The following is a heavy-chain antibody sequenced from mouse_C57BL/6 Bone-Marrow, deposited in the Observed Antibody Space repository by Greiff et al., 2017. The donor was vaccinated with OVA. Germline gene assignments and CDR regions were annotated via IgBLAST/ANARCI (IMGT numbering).Heavy chain of an antibody. Sequence: QVQLKESGAELARPGASVKLSCKASGYTFTSYGLSWVKQRTGQGLEWIGEIYPRSGNTSYNEKFKGKATLTADKSSRTAYMELRSLTSEDSAVYFCARRSSGYYAMDYWGQGTSVTVSS. J-gene: IGHJ4*01. CDR3: ARRSSGYYAMDY. CDR1: GYTFTSYG. CDR2: IYPRSGNT. D-gene: IGHD3-2*02. V-gene: IGHV1-81*01.